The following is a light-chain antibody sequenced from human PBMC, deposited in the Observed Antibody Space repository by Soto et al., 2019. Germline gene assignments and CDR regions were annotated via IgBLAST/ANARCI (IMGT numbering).Light chain of an antibody. Sequence: DIVLTQSPLSLPVTPGEPASISCRSSQSLRQSNGHNHVDWYLQRPGQSPQLLLYLASSRASGVPDRFSGRGSGTEFSLEISRVEAEDVWVYYCLQAAQSPLTFGQGTRLEIK. CDR1: QSLRQSNGHNH. CDR2: LAS. J-gene: IGKJ5*01. CDR3: LQAAQSPLT. V-gene: IGKV2-28*01.